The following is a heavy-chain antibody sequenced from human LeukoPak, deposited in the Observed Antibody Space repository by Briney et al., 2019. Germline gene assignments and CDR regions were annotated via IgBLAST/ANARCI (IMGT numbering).Heavy chain of an antibody. CDR1: GGSFSGYY. V-gene: IGHV4-34*01. D-gene: IGHD1/OR15-1a*01. CDR3: ARDFTMEQAFDI. CDR2: INHSGST. Sequence: SETLSLTCAVYGGSFSGYYWSWIRQPPGKGLEWIGEINHSGSTNYNPSLKSRVTISVDTSKNQFSLKLSSVTAADTAVYYCARDFTMEQAFDIWGQGTMVTVSP. J-gene: IGHJ3*02.